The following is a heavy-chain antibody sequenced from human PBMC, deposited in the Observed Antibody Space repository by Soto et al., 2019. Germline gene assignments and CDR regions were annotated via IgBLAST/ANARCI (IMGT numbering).Heavy chain of an antibody. CDR1: GDSVSSNSAA. Sequence: SQTLSLTCAISGDSVSSNSAAWNWIRQSPSRGLEWLGRTYYRSKWYNDYAVSVKSRITINPDTSKNQFSLQLNSVTPEDTAVYYSARTYYSDSGGYYPNWFDPCGQGTLVTVSS. V-gene: IGHV6-1*01. D-gene: IGHD3-22*01. CDR3: ARTYYSDSGGYYPNWFDP. J-gene: IGHJ5*02. CDR2: TYYRSKWYN.